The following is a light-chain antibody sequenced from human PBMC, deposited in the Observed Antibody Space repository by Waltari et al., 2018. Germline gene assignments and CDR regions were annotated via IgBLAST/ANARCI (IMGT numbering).Light chain of an antibody. CDR2: AAS. V-gene: IGKV3-15*01. Sequence: IVMTQSPASLSVSPGERATLPCKTSQSISTNLAWYQQKPGQAPSLLIYAASTRATGFAARFSGSGSGTEFTLTISSLQSEDFAIYYCQQYIDWPPGTFGQGTRVEIK. CDR3: QQYIDWPPGT. CDR1: QSISTN. J-gene: IGKJ1*01.